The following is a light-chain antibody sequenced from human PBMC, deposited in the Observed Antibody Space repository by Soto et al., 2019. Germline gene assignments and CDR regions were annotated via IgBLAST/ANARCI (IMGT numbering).Light chain of an antibody. Sequence: EIVLTPSPGTLSLSPGESATLSCRASQTVGRNYLAWFQHKPGQAPRLLIYDASKRATGVPDRFSGSGSGTDFTLTVSRLEPEDFAVFYCHQYAYSPLTFGGGTKVEIK. CDR2: DAS. J-gene: IGKJ4*01. V-gene: IGKV3-20*01. CDR1: QTVGRNY. CDR3: HQYAYSPLT.